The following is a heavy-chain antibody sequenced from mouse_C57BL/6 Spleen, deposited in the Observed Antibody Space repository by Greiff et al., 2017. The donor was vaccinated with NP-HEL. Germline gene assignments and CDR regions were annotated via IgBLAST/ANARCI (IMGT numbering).Heavy chain of an antibody. V-gene: IGHV7-3*01. CDR3: ARWDFGDGGFDY. D-gene: IGHD3-3*01. CDR2: IRNKANGYTT. CDR1: GFTFTDYY. Sequence: DVHLVESGGGLVQPGGSLSLSCAASGFTFTDYYMSWVRQPPGKALEWLGFIRNKANGYTTEYSASVKGRFTISRDNSQSILYLQMNALRAEDSATYYCARWDFGDGGFDYWGQGTTLTVSS. J-gene: IGHJ2*01.